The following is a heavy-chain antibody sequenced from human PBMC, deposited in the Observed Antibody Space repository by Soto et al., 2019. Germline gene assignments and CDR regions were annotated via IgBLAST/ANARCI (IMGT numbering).Heavy chain of an antibody. CDR1: GYTFTSYG. D-gene: IGHD2-2*01. CDR2: ISAYNGNT. CDR3: ARGGGYCSSTSCYLTARFRSRGDAFDI. Sequence: ASVKVSCKASGYTFTSYGISWVRQAPGQGLEWMGWISAYNGNTNYAQKLQGRVTMTTDTSTSTAYMELRSLRSDDTAVYYCARGGGYCSSTSCYLTARFRSRGDAFDIWGQGTMVTVSS. J-gene: IGHJ3*02. V-gene: IGHV1-18*01.